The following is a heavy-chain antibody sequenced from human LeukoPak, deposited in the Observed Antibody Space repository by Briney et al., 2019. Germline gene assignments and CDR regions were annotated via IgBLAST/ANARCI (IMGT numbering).Heavy chain of an antibody. CDR1: GFTFSSYG. CDR2: IYYDGSNK. D-gene: IGHD3-16*01. Sequence: GGSLRLSCAASGFTFSSYGMHWVRQAPGKGLEWVAVIYYDGSNKYYADSVKGRFTISRDNSKNTLYLQMTSLRAEDTAVYYCARDVAFGGASYGMDVWGQGTTVTVSS. V-gene: IGHV3-33*01. CDR3: ARDVAFGGASYGMDV. J-gene: IGHJ6*02.